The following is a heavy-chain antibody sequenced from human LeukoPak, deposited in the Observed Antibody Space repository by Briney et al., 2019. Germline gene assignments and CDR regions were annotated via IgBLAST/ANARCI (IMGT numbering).Heavy chain of an antibody. D-gene: IGHD6-6*01. Sequence: GGSLRLSCAASGFTFSSYSMNWVRQAPGKGLEWVSHISSSSSTIYYADSVKGRFTISRDNAKNSLYLQMNSLRAEDTAVYYCARRGYSSSSGRPTFDYWGQGTLVTVSS. V-gene: IGHV3-48*01. CDR1: GFTFSSYS. J-gene: IGHJ4*02. CDR2: ISSSSSTI. CDR3: ARRGYSSSSGRPTFDY.